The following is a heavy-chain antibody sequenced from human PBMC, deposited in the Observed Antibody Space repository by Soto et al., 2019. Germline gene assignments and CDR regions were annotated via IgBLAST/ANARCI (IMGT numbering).Heavy chain of an antibody. D-gene: IGHD3-10*01. V-gene: IGHV3-11*01. CDR2: ISSSGSTI. J-gene: IGHJ5*02. Sequence: GGSLRLSCAASGFTFSDYYMSWVRQAPGKGLEWVSYISSSGSTIYYADSVKGRFTISRDNAKNSLYLQMNSLRAEDTAVYYCARARGVIINWFDPWGQGTLVTVSS. CDR3: ARARGVIINWFDP. CDR1: GFTFSDYY.